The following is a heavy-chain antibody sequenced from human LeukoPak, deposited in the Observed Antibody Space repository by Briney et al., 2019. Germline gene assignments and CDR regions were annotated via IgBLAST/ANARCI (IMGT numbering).Heavy chain of an antibody. CDR1: GGSINSYY. Sequence: SETLSLTCTVSGGSINSYYWNWIRQPPGKGLEWIEYFYYSGSTNYNPSLKSRVTISVDTSKNQFSLELSSVTAADTAVYYCARVKLSSTNNWFDPWGQGTLVTVSS. CDR3: ARVKLSSTNNWFDP. CDR2: FYYSGST. V-gene: IGHV4-59*12. J-gene: IGHJ5*02. D-gene: IGHD3-16*02.